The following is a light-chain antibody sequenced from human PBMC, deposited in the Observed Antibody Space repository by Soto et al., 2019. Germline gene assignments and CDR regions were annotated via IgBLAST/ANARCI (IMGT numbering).Light chain of an antibody. V-gene: IGKV1-27*01. CDR3: QKYSSVPV. CDR2: AAS. J-gene: IGKJ3*01. CDR1: QGIRNF. Sequence: DIQMTQSPTSLTASVGDRVTITCLASQGIRNFVAWYQQKPGKPPKLLIYAASTLQSGVPSRFSGSGSGTDFTLTINSLQPEDVATYSCQKYSSVPVFGPGTIVEI.